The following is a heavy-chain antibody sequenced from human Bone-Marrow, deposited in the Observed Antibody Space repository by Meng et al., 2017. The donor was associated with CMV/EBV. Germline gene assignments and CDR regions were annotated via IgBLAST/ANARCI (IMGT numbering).Heavy chain of an antibody. CDR2: INHSGST. V-gene: IGHV4-34*01. CDR1: GGSFSGYY. D-gene: IGHD4-11*01. CDR3: ARPPYYAEYSDYLRSDYFDY. J-gene: IGHJ4*02. Sequence: SETLSLTCAVYGGSFSGYYWSWIRQPPGKGLEWIGEINHSGSTNYNPSLKSRVTISVDMSKKQFSLKLSSVTAADTAVYYCARPPYYAEYSDYLRSDYFDYWDQGTLVTVSS.